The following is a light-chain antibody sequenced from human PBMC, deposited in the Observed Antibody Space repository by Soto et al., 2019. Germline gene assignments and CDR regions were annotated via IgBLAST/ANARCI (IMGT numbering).Light chain of an antibody. J-gene: IGLJ1*01. CDR2: EVT. CDR3: SSFTSSSFYV. V-gene: IGLV2-14*01. Sequence: QSALTQPASVSGSPGQSITISCTGTSSDVGGYNYVSWYQHHPGKAPKLIIYEVTNRPSGVSNRFSGSKSANTASLTISGLQAEDEADYYCSSFTSSSFYVFGTGTQLTVL. CDR1: SSDVGGYNY.